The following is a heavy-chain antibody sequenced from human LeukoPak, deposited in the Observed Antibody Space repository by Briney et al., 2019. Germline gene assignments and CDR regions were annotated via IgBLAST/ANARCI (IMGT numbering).Heavy chain of an antibody. CDR3: AIDYGGNSDFDY. J-gene: IGHJ4*02. CDR1: GYTFTGYY. Sequence: ASVKVSCKASGYTFTGYYMHWVRQAPGQGLEWMGRINPNSGGTNYAQKFQGRVTMTRDTSISTAYMELSRLRSDDTAVYYCAIDYGGNSDFDYWGQGTLVTVSS. D-gene: IGHD4-23*01. V-gene: IGHV1-2*06. CDR2: INPNSGGT.